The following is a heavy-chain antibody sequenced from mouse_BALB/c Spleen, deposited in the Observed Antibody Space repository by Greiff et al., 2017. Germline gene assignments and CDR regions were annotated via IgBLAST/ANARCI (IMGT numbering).Heavy chain of an antibody. CDR2: INPNNGGT. Sequence: EVQLQQSGPELVKPGASVKISCKTSGYTFTEYTMHWVKQSHGKSLEWIGGINPNNGGTSYNQKFKGKATLTVDKSSSTAYMELRSLTSEDSAVYYCATIYYYGSSYEDYAMDYWGQGTSVTVSS. V-gene: IGHV1-18*01. CDR1: GYTFTEYT. J-gene: IGHJ4*01. CDR3: ATIYYYGSSYEDYAMDY. D-gene: IGHD1-1*01.